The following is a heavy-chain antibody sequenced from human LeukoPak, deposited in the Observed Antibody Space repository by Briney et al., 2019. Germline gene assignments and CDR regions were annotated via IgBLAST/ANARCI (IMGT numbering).Heavy chain of an antibody. Sequence: GGSLRLSCAASGFTFSSYAMSWVRQAPGKGLEWVSTFSGSSSKTYYADSVKGRFTISRDDSKNTLYLQMNSLRAEDTAVYYCARGRAAAAGSFDNWGQGTLVTVSS. J-gene: IGHJ4*02. V-gene: IGHV3-23*01. CDR2: FSGSSSKT. CDR3: ARGRAAAAGSFDN. CDR1: GFTFSSYA. D-gene: IGHD6-13*01.